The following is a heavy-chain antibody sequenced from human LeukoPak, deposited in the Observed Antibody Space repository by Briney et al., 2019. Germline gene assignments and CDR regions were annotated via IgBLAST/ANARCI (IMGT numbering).Heavy chain of an antibody. CDR2: IKPDGRDT. CDR1: GFTFSSYG. CDR3: ARDGIDY. Sequence: GGSLRLSCAASGFTFSSYGMHWVRQAPGKGLEWVANIKPDGRDTYYVDSVRGRFTISRDDARQSVYLQMNSLGVEDTAVYYCARDGIDYWGQGTLVTVSS. V-gene: IGHV3-7*03. J-gene: IGHJ4*02.